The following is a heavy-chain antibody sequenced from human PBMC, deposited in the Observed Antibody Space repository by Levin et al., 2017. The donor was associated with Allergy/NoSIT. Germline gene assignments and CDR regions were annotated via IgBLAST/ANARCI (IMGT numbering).Heavy chain of an antibody. CDR3: VRARFCTSGSCWNDY. D-gene: IGHD2-15*01. CDR2: VNSNEREK. V-gene: IGHV3-7*04. J-gene: IGHJ4*02. CDR1: GFTITTYW. Sequence: GESLKISCGVSGFTITTYWMTWVRQAPGKGLEWVANVNSNEREKFYVDSVQGRFTISRDNAKNSLFLQMDSLKAEDTAVYYCVRARFCTSGSCWNDYWGQGTLVTVSS.